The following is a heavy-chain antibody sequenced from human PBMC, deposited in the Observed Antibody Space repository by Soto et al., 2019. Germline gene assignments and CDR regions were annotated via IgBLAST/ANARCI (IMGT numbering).Heavy chain of an antibody. D-gene: IGHD3-16*02. CDR2: IYYSGST. Sequence: PSETLSLTCPVSGGSVSSGSYYWSWIRQPPGKGLEWIGYIYYSGSTNYNPSLKSRVTISVDTSKNQFSLKLSSVTAADTAVYYCARVSRDPNFDYWGQGTLVTVSS. CDR1: GGSVSSGSYY. J-gene: IGHJ4*02. CDR3: ARVSRDPNFDY. V-gene: IGHV4-61*01.